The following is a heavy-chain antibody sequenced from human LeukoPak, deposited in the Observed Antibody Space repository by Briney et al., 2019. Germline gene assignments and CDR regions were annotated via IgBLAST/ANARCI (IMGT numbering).Heavy chain of an antibody. Sequence: GGSLRLSCAASGFTVSSNFMNWVRQAPGKGLDWVSVIYSGGSTYYAESVKGRFTISRDNARNSLYLQMNSLRAVDTAVYYCTRDPYSGTYGDTYYYYIDVWGKGTTVTISS. D-gene: IGHD1-26*01. CDR1: GFTVSSNF. CDR2: IYSGGST. J-gene: IGHJ6*03. CDR3: TRDPYSGTYGDTYYYYIDV. V-gene: IGHV3-53*01.